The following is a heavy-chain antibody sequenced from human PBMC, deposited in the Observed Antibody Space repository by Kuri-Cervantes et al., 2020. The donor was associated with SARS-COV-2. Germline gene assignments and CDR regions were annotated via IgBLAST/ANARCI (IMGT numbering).Heavy chain of an antibody. CDR1: GFTFDDYA. Sequence: SLKISCVASGFTFDDYAMHWVRQAPGKGLEWVSGINWNSVSIDYADSVKGRFAISRDNVKNSVLLQMDSLRVDDTAVYYCVTLGAYWGHGVLVTVSS. CDR2: INWNSVSI. CDR3: VTLGAY. V-gene: IGHV3-9*01. J-gene: IGHJ4*01.